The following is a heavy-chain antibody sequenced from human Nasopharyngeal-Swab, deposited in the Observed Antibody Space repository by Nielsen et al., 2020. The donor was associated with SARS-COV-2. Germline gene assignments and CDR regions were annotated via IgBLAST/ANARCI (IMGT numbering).Heavy chain of an antibody. V-gene: IGHV3-9*01. CDR3: AKDVNSALVSGYGMDV. Sequence: SLKISCAASGFTFDDYAMHWVRQPPGKGLEWVSGVNWNSAAIHYADSVKGRFTISRDNAKNSLYPQMNSLRSEDTALYYCAKDVNSALVSGYGMDVWGRGATVTVSS. CDR2: VNWNSAAI. CDR1: GFTFDDYA. D-gene: IGHD5-18*01. J-gene: IGHJ6*02.